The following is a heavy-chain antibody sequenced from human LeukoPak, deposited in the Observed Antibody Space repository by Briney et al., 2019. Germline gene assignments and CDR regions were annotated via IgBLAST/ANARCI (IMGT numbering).Heavy chain of an antibody. V-gene: IGHV3-33*01. CDR2: IWYDGSNK. CDR1: GFTFSSYG. Sequence: GRSLRLSCAASGFTFSSYGMHWVRQAPGKGLEWVAVIWYDGSNKYYADSVKGRFTISSDNSKNTLYLQMNSLRAEDTAVYYCARGWLPGVSGSYAHWGQGTLVTVSS. D-gene: IGHD1-26*01. CDR3: ARGWLPGVSGSYAH. J-gene: IGHJ4*02.